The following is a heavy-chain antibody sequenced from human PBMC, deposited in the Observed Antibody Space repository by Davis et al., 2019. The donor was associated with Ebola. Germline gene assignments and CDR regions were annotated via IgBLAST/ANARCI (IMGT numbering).Heavy chain of an antibody. Sequence: AASVKVSCKASGYTFTDYFLHWVRQAPGQGLEWMGRINVYNGGTNFADSFQGRVTMTTDTSTSTAYMELRSLRSDDTAVYYCARDGLWFGELLETFYGMDVWGQGTTVTVSS. D-gene: IGHD3-10*01. CDR1: GYTFTDYF. CDR2: INVYNGGT. V-gene: IGHV1-2*06. CDR3: ARDGLWFGELLETFYGMDV. J-gene: IGHJ6*02.